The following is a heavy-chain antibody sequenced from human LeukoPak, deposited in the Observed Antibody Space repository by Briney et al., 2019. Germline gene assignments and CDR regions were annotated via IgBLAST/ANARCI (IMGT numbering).Heavy chain of an antibody. J-gene: IGHJ4*02. CDR2: IIYSGGAT. D-gene: IGHD3-22*01. CDR1: GFTFSRSA. CDR3: AKDGLYYDGSEHVYYFDS. Sequence: GGSLRLSCAASGFTFSRSAMTWVRQGPGTGLEFVASIIYSGGATYYADSVKGRFTISRDNSKNTLYLQMNSLRAEDTALYYCAKDGLYYDGSEHVYYFDSWGQGTPVTVSS. V-gene: IGHV3-23*01.